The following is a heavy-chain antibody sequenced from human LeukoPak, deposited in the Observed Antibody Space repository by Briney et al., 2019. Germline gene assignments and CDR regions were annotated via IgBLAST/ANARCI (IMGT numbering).Heavy chain of an antibody. J-gene: IGHJ4*02. CDR3: ARWGYYSNYDY. CDR2: MNPNSGNT. CDR1: VYTFTSYD. Sequence: ASVKVSCKASVYTFTSYDINWVRQATGQGLEWMGWMNPNSGNTGYAQKFQDRVTMNRNTSISTAYMELSSLRSEDTAVYYCARWGYYSNYDYWGQGTLVTVSS. V-gene: IGHV1-8*01. D-gene: IGHD4-11*01.